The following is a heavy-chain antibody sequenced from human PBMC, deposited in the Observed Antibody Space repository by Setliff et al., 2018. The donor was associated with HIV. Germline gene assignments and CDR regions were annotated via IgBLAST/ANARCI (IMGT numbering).Heavy chain of an antibody. CDR2: IGNRDDVA. CDR1: GDSINSYY. Sequence: ETLSLTCTVSGDSINSYYWSWIRQPAGKGLEWVSSIGNRDDVAQYAESVKGRFSVSRDNSKNTLHLHMSSLRAEDTAVYFCVRGDSRDYWGQGTLVTVSS. CDR3: VRGDSRDY. J-gene: IGHJ4*02. V-gene: IGHV3-53*03.